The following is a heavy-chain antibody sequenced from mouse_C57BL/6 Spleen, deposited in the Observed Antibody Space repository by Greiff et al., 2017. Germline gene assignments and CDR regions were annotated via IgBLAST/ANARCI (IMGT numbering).Heavy chain of an antibody. CDR1: GYTFTSSW. D-gene: IGHD3-2*02. Sequence: VQLQQPGAELVRPGSSVKLSCKASGYTFTSSWMDWVKQRPGQGLEWIGNIYPSDSETHYNQKFKDTATLTVDKSSSTAYMQLSSLTSEDSAVSYCARDSSGSFAYWGQGTLVTVSA. J-gene: IGHJ3*01. CDR2: IYPSDSET. CDR3: ARDSSGSFAY. V-gene: IGHV1-61*01.